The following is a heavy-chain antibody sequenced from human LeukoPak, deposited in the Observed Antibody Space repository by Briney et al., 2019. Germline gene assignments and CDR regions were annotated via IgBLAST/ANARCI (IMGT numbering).Heavy chain of an antibody. D-gene: IGHD3-22*01. Sequence: HPGGSLRLSCAASGFTFSTYAMSWVRQIPGKGLEWVSAISGSDDGTYYADSVKGRFTISRDNSRNTLYLQMNTLRAEDTAVYYCAKGSSQYDSSGYTYHYWGQGTLVTVSS. CDR1: GFTFSTYA. CDR3: AKGSSQYDSSGYTYHY. J-gene: IGHJ4*02. CDR2: ISGSDDGT. V-gene: IGHV3-23*01.